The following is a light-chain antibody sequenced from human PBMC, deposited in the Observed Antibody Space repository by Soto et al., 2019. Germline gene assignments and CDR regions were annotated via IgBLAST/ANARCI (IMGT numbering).Light chain of an antibody. J-gene: IGKJ3*01. Sequence: EIVLTQSPGTLSLSPGERATLSCRASHTISSSYLAWYQQKPGQAPRLLIYDASTRATDIPARFSGSGSGTDFTLTISRLEPEDFAVYYCQQYNKWPLTFGPGTKVDIK. CDR3: QQYNKWPLT. CDR1: HTISSSY. V-gene: IGKV3-20*01. CDR2: DAS.